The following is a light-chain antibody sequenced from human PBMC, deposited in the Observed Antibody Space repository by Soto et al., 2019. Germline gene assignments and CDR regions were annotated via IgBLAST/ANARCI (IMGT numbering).Light chain of an antibody. V-gene: IGKV3-20*01. CDR2: HAS. CDR1: QGVASRY. J-gene: IGKJ1*01. Sequence: DIVLTQSPGTLSLSPGERATLSCRASQGVASRYLAWYQQKPGQAPRLLIYHASSRATGTPDRFSGSGSGTDFTLTITRLEPEDFAVYFCQQYGSSPQTFGQGTKVDIK. CDR3: QQYGSSPQT.